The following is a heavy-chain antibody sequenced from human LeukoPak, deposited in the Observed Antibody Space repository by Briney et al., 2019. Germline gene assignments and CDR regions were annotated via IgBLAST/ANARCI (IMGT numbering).Heavy chain of an antibody. D-gene: IGHD1-1*01. CDR2: VDPEDGET. CDR1: GYTFTDYY. J-gene: IGHJ5*02. Sequence: ASVKVSCKVSGYTFTDYYMHLVQQAPGKGLEWMGLVDPEDGETIYAEKFQGRVTITAGTSTDTAYMELSSLRSEDTAVYYGVITKGGDWFDPWGQGTLVTVSS. CDR3: VITKGGDWFDP. V-gene: IGHV1-69-2*01.